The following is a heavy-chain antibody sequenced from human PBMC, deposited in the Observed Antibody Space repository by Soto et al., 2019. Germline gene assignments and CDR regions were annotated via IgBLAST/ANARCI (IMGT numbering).Heavy chain of an antibody. D-gene: IGHD3-22*01. CDR2: MNPNSGNT. CDR1: GYTFTSYD. V-gene: IGHV1-8*01. J-gene: IGHJ6*02. CDR3: ARDDPLGYYDSSGYSLYYYYGMYV. Sequence: ASVKVSCKASGYTFTSYDINWVRQATGQGFEYLGWMNPNSGNTGYVKKFQGRVTMTRDTSMSTAYMELSSLRSEDTAVYYCARDDPLGYYDSSGYSLYYYYGMYVWGQGTTVTVSS.